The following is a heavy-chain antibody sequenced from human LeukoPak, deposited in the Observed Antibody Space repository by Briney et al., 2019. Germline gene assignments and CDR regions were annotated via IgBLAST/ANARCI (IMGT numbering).Heavy chain of an antibody. CDR2: ISSSGSTI. CDR1: GFTFSDYY. D-gene: IGHD3-22*01. V-gene: IGHV3-11*01. J-gene: IGHJ4*02. CDR3: ARDLSYYDSTGYYPYYSDY. Sequence: GGSLRLSCAASGFTFSDYYMSWIRQAPGKGLEWVSYISSSGSTIYYADSVKGRFTISRDNAKKSLYLQMNSLRAEDTAVYYCARDLSYYDSTGYYPYYSDYWGQGTLVTVSS.